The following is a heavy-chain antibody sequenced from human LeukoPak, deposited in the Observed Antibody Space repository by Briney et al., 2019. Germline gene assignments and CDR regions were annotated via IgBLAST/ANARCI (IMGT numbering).Heavy chain of an antibody. J-gene: IGHJ4*02. CDR3: AKDLEDSYYFDY. V-gene: IGHV3-23*01. CDR2: ISGSGGST. CDR1: GFTFSSYA. D-gene: IGHD1-1*01. Sequence: GGSLRLSCAASGFTFSSYAMRWVRQAPGKGLEWVSAISGSGGSTYYADSVKGRFTISRDNSKNTLYLQMNSLRAEDTAVYYCAKDLEDSYYFDYWGQGTLVTVSS.